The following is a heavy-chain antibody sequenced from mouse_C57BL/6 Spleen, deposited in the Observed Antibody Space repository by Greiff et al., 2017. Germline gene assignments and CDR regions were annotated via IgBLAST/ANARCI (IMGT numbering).Heavy chain of an antibody. CDR2: IDPETGGT. Sequence: QVQLKQSGAELVRPGASVTLSCKASGYTFTDYEMHWVKQTPVHGLEWIGAIDPETGGTAYNQKFKGKAILTADKSSSTAYMELRSLTSEDSAVYYCTRDDYDSAWFAYWGQGTLVTVSA. D-gene: IGHD2-4*01. CDR1: GYTFTDYE. J-gene: IGHJ3*01. V-gene: IGHV1-15*01. CDR3: TRDDYDSAWFAY.